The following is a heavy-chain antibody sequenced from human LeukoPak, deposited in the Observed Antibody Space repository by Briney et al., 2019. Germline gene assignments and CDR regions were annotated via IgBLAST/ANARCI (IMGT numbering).Heavy chain of an antibody. V-gene: IGHV4-39*01. CDR1: GGSISSSSYY. D-gene: IGHD3-9*01. Sequence: SETLSLTCTASGGSISSSSYYWGWIRQPPGKGLEWIGSIYYSGSTYYNPSLKSRVTISVDTSKNQFSLKLSSVTAADTAVYYCARPPRYYDILTGYYPGAFDYWGQGTLVTVSS. J-gene: IGHJ4*02. CDR3: ARPPRYYDILTGYYPGAFDY. CDR2: IYYSGST.